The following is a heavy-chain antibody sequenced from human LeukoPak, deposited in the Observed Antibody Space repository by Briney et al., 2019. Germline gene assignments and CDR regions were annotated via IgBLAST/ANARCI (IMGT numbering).Heavy chain of an antibody. J-gene: IGHJ4*02. V-gene: IGHV4-38-2*01. CDR1: GYSISSGYY. D-gene: IGHD6-13*01. CDR3: ARGLPSAAAGINPFGY. Sequence: NPSETLSLTCAVSGYSISSGYYWGWIRQPPGKGLEWIGSIYHSGSTYYNPSLKSRVTISVDTSKNQFSLKLSSVTAADTAVYYCARGLPSAAAGINPFGYWGQGTLVTVSS. CDR2: IYHSGST.